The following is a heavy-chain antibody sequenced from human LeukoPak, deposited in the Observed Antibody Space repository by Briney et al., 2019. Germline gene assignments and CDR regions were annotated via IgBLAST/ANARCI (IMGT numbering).Heavy chain of an antibody. Sequence: GESLKISCKGSGYSFTSYWISWVRQMPGKGLEWMGRIDPSDSCTNYSPSFQGHVTISADKSISTAYLQWSSLKASDTAMYYCARHDPPPGRSGSYYFDYWGQGTLVTVSS. V-gene: IGHV5-10-1*01. CDR2: IDPSDSCT. D-gene: IGHD1-26*01. J-gene: IGHJ4*02. CDR1: GYSFTSYW. CDR3: ARHDPPPGRSGSYYFDY.